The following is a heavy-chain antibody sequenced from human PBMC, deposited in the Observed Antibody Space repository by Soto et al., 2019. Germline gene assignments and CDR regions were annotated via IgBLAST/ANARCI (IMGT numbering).Heavy chain of an antibody. CDR2: ISGSGGST. V-gene: IGHV3-23*01. Sequence: EVQLLESGGGLVQPGGSLRLSCAASGFTFSSYAMSWVRQAPGKGLEWVSAISGSGGSTYYVDSVKGRFTISRDNSKNTLYLQMNSLRAEDTAVYYCAKVRSKGYSGSYDAFDIWGQGTMVTVSS. D-gene: IGHD1-26*01. CDR3: AKVRSKGYSGSYDAFDI. CDR1: GFTFSSYA. J-gene: IGHJ3*02.